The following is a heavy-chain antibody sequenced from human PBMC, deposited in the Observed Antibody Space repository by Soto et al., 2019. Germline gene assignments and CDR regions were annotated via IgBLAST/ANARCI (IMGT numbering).Heavy chain of an antibody. V-gene: IGHV3-15*07. J-gene: IGHJ3*02. CDR1: RFNFSDAW. Sequence: GSLRLSCVACRFNFSDAWLNWIRQAPGKGLERVGRIKSKTDGGTTDYAAPVKGRFTISSDDSKNTLYLQMNSLKTEDTAVYYCTTELVRFLEWPVTGIYAFDIWGQGTMVTVSS. CDR3: TTELVRFLEWPVTGIYAFDI. D-gene: IGHD3-3*01. CDR2: IKSKTDGGTT.